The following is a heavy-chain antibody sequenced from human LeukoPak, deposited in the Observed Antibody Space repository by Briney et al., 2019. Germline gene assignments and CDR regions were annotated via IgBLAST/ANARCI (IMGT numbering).Heavy chain of an antibody. CDR3: ARVIGGVRGVHILAFDI. CDR2: IYHSGST. V-gene: IGHV4-4*02. CDR1: GGSISSSNW. J-gene: IGHJ3*02. Sequence: SETLSLTCAVSGGSISSSNWWSWVRQPPGKGLEWIGEIYHSGSTNYNPSLKSRVTISVDKSKNQFSLKLSSVTAADTAVYYCARVIGGVRGVHILAFDIWGQGTMVTVSS. D-gene: IGHD3-10*01.